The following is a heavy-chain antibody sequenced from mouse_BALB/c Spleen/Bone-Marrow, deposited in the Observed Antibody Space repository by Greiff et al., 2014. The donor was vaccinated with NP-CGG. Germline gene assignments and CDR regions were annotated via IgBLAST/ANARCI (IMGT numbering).Heavy chain of an antibody. CDR3: ASSFITTAYYFDY. CDR1: GYSFTGYF. V-gene: IGHV1-20*02. J-gene: IGHJ2*01. Sequence: VQLKQSGPELVKPGASVKISCKASGYSFTGYFLNWVMPSHGKSLEWIGRINPYNGDTFYNQKFKGKATLTVDKSSGTAHMELRSLASEDSAVYYCASSFITTAYYFDYWGQGTTLTVSS. D-gene: IGHD1-2*01. CDR2: INPYNGDT.